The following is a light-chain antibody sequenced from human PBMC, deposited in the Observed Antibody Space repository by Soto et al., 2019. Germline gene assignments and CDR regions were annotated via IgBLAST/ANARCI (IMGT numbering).Light chain of an antibody. CDR3: QVWDSSTAV. J-gene: IGLJ3*02. CDR2: RDN. CDR1: NIASKN. V-gene: IGLV3-9*01. Sequence: SYELTQPLSVSVALGQTARITCGGNNIASKNVHWYQQKPGQAPVLVIYRDNNRPSGIPERFSRSNSGNTATLTIRRAQAGDEADYYCQVWDSSTAVFGGGTKLTVL.